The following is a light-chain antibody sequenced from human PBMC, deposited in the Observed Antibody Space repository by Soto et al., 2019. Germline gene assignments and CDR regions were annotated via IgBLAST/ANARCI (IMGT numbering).Light chain of an antibody. CDR2: AAS. J-gene: IGKJ4*01. CDR3: QQYGNSPLLT. Sequence: EIVLTQSPGTLSLSPGERATLSCRASQSVSSSYFAWYQQKPGQAPRLLIYAASRRATGIPDRFTGSGSGTDFTLTISRLEPEDFAVYYCQQYGNSPLLTFGGGTKVEIK. CDR1: QSVSSSY. V-gene: IGKV3-20*01.